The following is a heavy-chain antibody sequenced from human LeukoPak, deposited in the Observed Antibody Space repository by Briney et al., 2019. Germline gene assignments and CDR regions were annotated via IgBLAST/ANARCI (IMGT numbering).Heavy chain of an antibody. Sequence: SETLSLTCTVSGGSISSGDYYWSWIRLPPGKGLEWIGYIYYSGSTYYNPSLKSRVTISVDTSKNQFSLKLSSVTAADTAVYCCARVIIENAFDIWGQGTMVTVSS. CDR2: IYYSGST. D-gene: IGHD3-10*01. J-gene: IGHJ3*02. CDR1: GGSISSGDYY. CDR3: ARVIIENAFDI. V-gene: IGHV4-30-4*08.